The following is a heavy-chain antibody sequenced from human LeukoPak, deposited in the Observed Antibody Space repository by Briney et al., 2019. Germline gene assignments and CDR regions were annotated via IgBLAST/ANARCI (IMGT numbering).Heavy chain of an antibody. CDR3: ARDYDILTGYCRMDV. CDR1: GFTFSSYW. Sequence: GGSLRLSCAASGFTFSSYWMSWVRQAPGKGLEWVANIKQDGSEKYYVDPVKGRFTNSRDNAKNSLYLQMNSLRAEDTAVYYCARDYDILTGYCRMDVWGQGTTVTVSS. D-gene: IGHD3-9*01. J-gene: IGHJ6*02. V-gene: IGHV3-7*01. CDR2: IKQDGSEK.